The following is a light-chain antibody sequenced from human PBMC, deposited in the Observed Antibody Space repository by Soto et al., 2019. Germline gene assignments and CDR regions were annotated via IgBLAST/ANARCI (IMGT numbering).Light chain of an antibody. CDR3: MQSMQLTIT. CDR1: HSLLHSDGKTY. V-gene: IGKV2D-29*02. CDR2: EVN. J-gene: IGKJ5*01. Sequence: DIVMTQTPLSLSVTPGEPSSISCKSSHSLLHSDGKTYLYWYLQKPGQSPQLLIYEVNIRFSGVPDRLSGGGSGTDLTMKISRVQHEDVGLYYCMQSMQLTITFGHGTRLEIK.